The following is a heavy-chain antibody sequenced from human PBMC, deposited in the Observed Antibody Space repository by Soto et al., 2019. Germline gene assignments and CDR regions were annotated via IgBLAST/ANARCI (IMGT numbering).Heavy chain of an antibody. V-gene: IGHV4-59*01. CDR1: GGSISRNY. Sequence: SGTLSLTCTVSGGSISRNYWSWIRQPPGKGLEWLGYIYDSGTTNYNPSVKSRVTISLDTSKSQFSLRMSSVTAADTAVYYCAREGEYSYGYFDYWGQGAQVTVSS. D-gene: IGHD5-18*01. CDR3: AREGEYSYGYFDY. CDR2: IYDSGTT. J-gene: IGHJ4*02.